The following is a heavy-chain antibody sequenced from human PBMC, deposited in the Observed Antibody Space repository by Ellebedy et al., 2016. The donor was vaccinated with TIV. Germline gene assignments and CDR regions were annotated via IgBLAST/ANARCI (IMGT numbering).Heavy chain of an antibody. V-gene: IGHV1-18*01. J-gene: IGHJ3*01. CDR2: ISTYNGKT. CDR3: ARLPCGSTSCGGAAFDF. Sequence: ASVKVSXKASGYSFASYGINWVRQAPGQGLEWMGWISTYNGKTESAQKFQGRVTMTTSASRTTVYMELRSLRSDDTAVYYCARLPCGSTSCGGAAFDFWGQGTMVTVSS. CDR1: GYSFASYG. D-gene: IGHD2-2*01.